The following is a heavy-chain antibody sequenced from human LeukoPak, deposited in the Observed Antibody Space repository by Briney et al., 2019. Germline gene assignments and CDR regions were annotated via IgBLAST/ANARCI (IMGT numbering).Heavy chain of an antibody. CDR1: GFPFSSYW. Sequence: PGGSLRLSCAASGFPFSSYWMTWVRQAPGKGLEWVANIKQDGSEKFYVDSVKGRFTISRDNAKNSLHLQMNSLRAEDTAVYYCARDPYYYESSGYFFGAFDIWGQGTMVTVSS. J-gene: IGHJ3*02. V-gene: IGHV3-7*01. CDR2: IKQDGSEK. D-gene: IGHD3-22*01. CDR3: ARDPYYYESSGYFFGAFDI.